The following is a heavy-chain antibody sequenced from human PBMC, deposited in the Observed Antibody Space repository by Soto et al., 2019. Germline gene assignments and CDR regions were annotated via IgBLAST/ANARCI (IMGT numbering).Heavy chain of an antibody. CDR1: GFSFSGHW. J-gene: IGHJ4*02. D-gene: IGHD6-19*01. CDR3: ARGAVAGFN. V-gene: IGHV3-7*01. CDR2: IKQDGSEK. Sequence: QPGGSLRLSCAASGFSFSGHWMSWVRQAPGKGLEWVANIKQDGSEKYYVDSVKGRFTISRDNAKNSLYLQVNSLRVEDTAVYYCARGAVAGFNWGQRTLVTVSS.